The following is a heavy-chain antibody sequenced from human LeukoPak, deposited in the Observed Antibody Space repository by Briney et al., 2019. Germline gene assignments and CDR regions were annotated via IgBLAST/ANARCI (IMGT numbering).Heavy chain of an antibody. J-gene: IGHJ5*02. Sequence: GESLKISCKGSGYIFATYWIGWVRQKPGQGLEWMGIIYPGDSDTRYSPSFQGQVTMSADKSINTAYLQWSSLMASDTAMYYCARLVSMVHWFDPWGQGTLVTVSS. CDR1: GYIFATYW. V-gene: IGHV5-51*01. D-gene: IGHD2/OR15-2a*01. CDR2: IYPGDSDT. CDR3: ARLVSMVHWFDP.